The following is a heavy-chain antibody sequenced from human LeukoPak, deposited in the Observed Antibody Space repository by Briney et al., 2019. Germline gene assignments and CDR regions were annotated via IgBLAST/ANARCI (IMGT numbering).Heavy chain of an antibody. V-gene: IGHV4-59*01. D-gene: IGHD3-10*01. J-gene: IGHJ4*02. CDR2: IYYSGST. CDR1: GDSISSYY. CDR3: ARAKRITMVRGVTNPFDY. Sequence: PSGTLSLTCAVSGDSISSYYWSWIRQPPGKGLEWIGYIYYSGSTNYNPSLKSRVSISLDTSNNQFSLKLSSVTAADTAVYYCARAKRITMVRGVTNPFDYWGQGTLVTVSS.